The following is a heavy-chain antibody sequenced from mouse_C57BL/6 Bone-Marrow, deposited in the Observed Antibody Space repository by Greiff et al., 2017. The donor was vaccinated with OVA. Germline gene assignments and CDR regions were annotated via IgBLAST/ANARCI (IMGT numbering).Heavy chain of an antibody. CDR2: ISYDGSN. CDR3: ARDRTHAMDY. J-gene: IGHJ4*01. V-gene: IGHV3-6*01. CDR1: GYSITSGYY. Sequence: EVKLMESGPGLVKPSQSLSLTCSVTGYSITSGYYWNWIRQFPGNKLEWMGYISYDGSNNYNPSLKNRISITRDTSKNQFFLKLNSVTTEDTATYYCARDRTHAMDYWGQGTSVTVSS.